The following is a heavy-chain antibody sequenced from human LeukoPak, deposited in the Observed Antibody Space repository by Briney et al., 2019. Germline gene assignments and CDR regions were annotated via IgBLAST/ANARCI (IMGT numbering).Heavy chain of an antibody. J-gene: IGHJ4*02. D-gene: IGHD2-15*01. CDR1: GFTFSSYA. Sequence: PGGSLRLSCAASGFTFSSYAMSWVRQAPGKGLEWVSAISGSGGSTYYADSVKGRFTISRDNSKNTLYLQMNSLRAEDTAVYCGAKDGGVVAATSNYWGQGTLVTVSS. CDR2: ISGSGGST. V-gene: IGHV3-23*01. CDR3: AKDGGVVAATSNY.